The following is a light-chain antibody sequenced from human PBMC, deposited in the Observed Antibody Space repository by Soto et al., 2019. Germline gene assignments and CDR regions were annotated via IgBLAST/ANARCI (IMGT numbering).Light chain of an antibody. CDR3: GTWDSDLSAEV. V-gene: IGLV1-51*01. Sequence: QSVLTQPPSVSAAPGQRVTISCSGRSSNIGTNYVSWYQQLPGRAPKLVIFDNSKRPSGIPDRFSGYKSGSSATLGVTGLQTGDEGDYYCGTWDSDLSAEVFGGGTKLTVL. CDR2: DNS. CDR1: SSNIGTNY. J-gene: IGLJ3*02.